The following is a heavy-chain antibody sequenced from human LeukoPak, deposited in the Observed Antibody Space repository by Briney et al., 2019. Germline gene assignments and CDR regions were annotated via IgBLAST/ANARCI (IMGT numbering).Heavy chain of an antibody. J-gene: IGHJ4*02. CDR3: ARVEFGALYVYFDS. V-gene: IGHV3-7*01. Sequence: GGSLRLSCAASGFTFSSYWMSWVRQAPGKGLEWVANIKEDGSAKYYVDSMKGRFTISRDNAKNALYLQMNSLRAEDTAVYYCARVEFGALYVYFDSWGQGTLVTVSS. D-gene: IGHD3-16*01. CDR2: IKEDGSAK. CDR1: GFTFSSYW.